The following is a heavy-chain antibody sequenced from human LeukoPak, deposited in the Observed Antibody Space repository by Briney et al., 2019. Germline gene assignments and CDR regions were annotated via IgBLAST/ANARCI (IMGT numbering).Heavy chain of an antibody. V-gene: IGHV4-34*01. Sequence: SETLSLTCAVYGGSFSGYYWSWIRQPPGKGLEWIGEINHSGSTNYNPSLKSRVTISVDTSKNQFSLKLSSVTAADTAVYYCTRALGEFDYWGQGTLVTVSS. CDR1: GGSFSGYY. CDR3: TRALGEFDY. CDR2: INHSGST. J-gene: IGHJ4*02. D-gene: IGHD2-21*01.